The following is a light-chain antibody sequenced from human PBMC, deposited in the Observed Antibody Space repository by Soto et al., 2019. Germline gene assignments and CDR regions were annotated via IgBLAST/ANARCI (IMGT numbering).Light chain of an antibody. CDR3: AAWDDSLSGLV. J-gene: IGLJ2*01. V-gene: IGLV1-47*01. CDR2: RNN. CDR1: SSNIGSNY. Sequence: QSVLTQPPSASGTPGQRVTISCSGSSSNIGSNYVYWYQQLPGTAPKLLTYRNNQRPSGVPARFSGSKSGPSASLAISGLRSEDEADYYCAAWDDSLSGLVFGGGTKLTVL.